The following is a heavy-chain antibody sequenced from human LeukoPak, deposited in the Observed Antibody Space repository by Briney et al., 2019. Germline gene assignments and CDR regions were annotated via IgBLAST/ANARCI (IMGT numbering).Heavy chain of an antibody. J-gene: IGHJ5*02. Sequence: ASVKVSCKASGYTFSNYLIHWVRQAPGQGLEWMGIINPSGGSTSYAQKFQGRVTMTRDTSTSTVYMGLSSLRSEDTAVYYCARDLGLRGVTNWFDPWGQGTLVTVSS. CDR1: GYTFSNYL. D-gene: IGHD3-10*01. V-gene: IGHV1-46*01. CDR2: INPSGGST. CDR3: ARDLGLRGVTNWFDP.